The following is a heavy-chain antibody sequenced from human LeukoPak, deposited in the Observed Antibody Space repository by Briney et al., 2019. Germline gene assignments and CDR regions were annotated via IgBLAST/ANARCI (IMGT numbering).Heavy chain of an antibody. CDR1: GYTFTGYY. CDR2: INPNSGGT. Sequence: ASVKVSCKASGYTFTGYYMHWVRQAPGQGLEWMGWINPNSGGTNYVQKFQGRVTMTRDTSISTAYMELSRLRSDDTAVYYCARSGYYYGSGSRTDAFDIWGQGTMVTVSS. D-gene: IGHD3-10*01. V-gene: IGHV1-2*02. J-gene: IGHJ3*02. CDR3: ARSGYYYGSGSRTDAFDI.